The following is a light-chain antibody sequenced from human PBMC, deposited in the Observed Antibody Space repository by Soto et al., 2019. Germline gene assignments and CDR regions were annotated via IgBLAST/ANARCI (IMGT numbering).Light chain of an antibody. CDR1: QSVSSN. CDR2: GAS. CDR3: QQYNNWPGT. Sequence: EIVMTQSPATLSVSPGERATLSCRASQSVSSNLAWYQQKPGQAPRLLIYGASTRATGIPARFSGSGSGTEFKLTISSLQSEDFAVYYCQQYNNWPGTFGQGTKVDIK. V-gene: IGKV3-15*01. J-gene: IGKJ1*01.